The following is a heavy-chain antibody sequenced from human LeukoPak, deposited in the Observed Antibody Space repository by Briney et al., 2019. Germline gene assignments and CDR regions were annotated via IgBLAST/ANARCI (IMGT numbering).Heavy chain of an antibody. J-gene: IGHJ6*02. CDR3: AREAPHAYYYGMDV. Sequence: SQTLSLTCTVSGGSISSGGYYWSWIRQHPGKGLEWIGYIYYSASTYYNPSLKSRVTISVDTSKNQFSLKLSSVTAADTAVYYCAREAPHAYYYGMDVWGQGTTVTVSS. V-gene: IGHV4-31*03. CDR1: GGSISSGGYY. CDR2: IYYSAST.